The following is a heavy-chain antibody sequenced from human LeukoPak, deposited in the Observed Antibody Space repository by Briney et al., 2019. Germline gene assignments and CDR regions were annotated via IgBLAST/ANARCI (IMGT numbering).Heavy chain of an antibody. Sequence: GRSLRLSCAASGFTFSSYGMHWVRQAPGKGLEWVAVIWYDGSNKYYADSVKGRFTISRDNSKNTLYLQMNSLRAEDTAVYYCTRDSDSSFDYWGQGTLVTVSS. CDR1: GFTFSSYG. D-gene: IGHD3-22*01. V-gene: IGHV3-33*01. J-gene: IGHJ4*02. CDR2: IWYDGSNK. CDR3: TRDSDSSFDY.